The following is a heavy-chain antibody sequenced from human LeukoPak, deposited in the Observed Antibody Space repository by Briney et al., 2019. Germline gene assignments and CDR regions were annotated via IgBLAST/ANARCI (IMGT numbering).Heavy chain of an antibody. CDR3: ARVPVVVVAPAYSYYGRHV. J-gene: IGHJ6*04. D-gene: IGHD2-15*01. CDR1: GYTFTGYY. CDR2: INPNSGGT. Sequence: ASVKVSCKASGYTFTGYYMHWVRQAPGQGLEWMGWINPNSGGTNYAQKFQGRVTMTRDTSISTAYMELSRLRSDDTAVYYCARVPVVVVAPAYSYYGRHVWGKGTTVTVSS. V-gene: IGHV1-2*02.